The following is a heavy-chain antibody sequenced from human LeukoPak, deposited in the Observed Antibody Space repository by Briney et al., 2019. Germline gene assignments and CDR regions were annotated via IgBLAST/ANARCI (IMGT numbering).Heavy chain of an antibody. CDR2: INQDGSAK. CDR3: ATGIFGVDY. CDR1: GFILSNYW. V-gene: IGHV3-7*01. Sequence: PGGSLRLSCAASGFILSNYWMTWVRQAPGEGLEWVSNINQDGSAKHYVDSVKGRFTSSRDSAKNSLYLQMNRLGAEDTAMYYCATGIFGVDYWGQGNLVTVSS. D-gene: IGHD3-3*01. J-gene: IGHJ4*02.